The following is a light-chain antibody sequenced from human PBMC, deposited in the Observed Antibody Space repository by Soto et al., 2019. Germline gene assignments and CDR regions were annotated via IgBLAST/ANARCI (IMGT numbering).Light chain of an antibody. CDR1: SSDVGGYGY. V-gene: IGLV2-14*03. Sequence: QSALTQVASVSGSPGQSITISCTGTSSDVGGYGYVSWYQQHPGKAPQRRIYTVNYRPSGGSNRVSGSKSGTTASLTISGLQSEDEANYSFSSYTPANPVVFGGGTKLTL. CDR2: TVN. CDR3: SSYTPANPVV. J-gene: IGLJ2*01.